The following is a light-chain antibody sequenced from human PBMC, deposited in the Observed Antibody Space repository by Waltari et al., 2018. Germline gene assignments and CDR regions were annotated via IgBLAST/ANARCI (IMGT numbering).Light chain of an antibody. CDR3: QSYGSDWV. V-gene: IGLV1-40*01. CDR1: RPNIGAGLA. J-gene: IGLJ3*02. Sequence: QSVLTQPPSVSGAPGRRVTCSCTRSRPNIGAGLAVQWYQQLPGTAPNLLTYGNNNRPSGVPDRFSGSKSGTSASLAITGLQAEDEADYYCQSYGSDWVFGGGTKLTVL. CDR2: GNN.